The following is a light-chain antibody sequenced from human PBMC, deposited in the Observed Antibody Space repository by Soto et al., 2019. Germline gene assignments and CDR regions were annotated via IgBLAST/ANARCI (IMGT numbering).Light chain of an antibody. J-gene: IGKJ2*01. Sequence: DILTTQSPSTLSASVGDRVTITCRASQSVSVWLAWYQQKPGKAPKLLIYKASSLEIGVPSRFSGSGSGTEFTLTISSLQPDDFATYYCQQYKTYPYTFGQGTKLEI. V-gene: IGKV1-5*03. CDR1: QSVSVW. CDR3: QQYKTYPYT. CDR2: KAS.